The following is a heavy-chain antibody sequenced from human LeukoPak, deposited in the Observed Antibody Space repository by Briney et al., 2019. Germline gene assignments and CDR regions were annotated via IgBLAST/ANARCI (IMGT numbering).Heavy chain of an antibody. D-gene: IGHD1-26*01. CDR2: ISSSSSYI. J-gene: IGHJ5*02. CDR3: ASRGSYGGGWFDP. CDR1: GFTFSSYS. Sequence: PGGSLRLSCAASGFTFSSYSMNWVRQAPGKGLEWVSSISSSSSYIYYADSVKGRFTISRDNAKNSLYLQMNSLRAEDTAAYYCASRGSYGGGWFDPWGQGTLVTVSS. V-gene: IGHV3-21*01.